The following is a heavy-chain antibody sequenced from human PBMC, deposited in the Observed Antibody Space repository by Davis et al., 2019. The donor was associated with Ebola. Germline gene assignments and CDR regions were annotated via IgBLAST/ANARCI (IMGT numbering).Heavy chain of an antibody. Sequence: SVKVSCKASGYTFTSYDINWVRQATGQGLEWMGGIIPIFGTANYAQKFQGRVTITADESTSTAYMELSSLRSEDTAVYYCARDLGVAGTGRYFQHWGQGTLVTVSS. V-gene: IGHV1-69*13. CDR2: IIPIFGTA. CDR1: GYTFTSYD. J-gene: IGHJ1*01. CDR3: ARDLGVAGTGRYFQH. D-gene: IGHD6-19*01.